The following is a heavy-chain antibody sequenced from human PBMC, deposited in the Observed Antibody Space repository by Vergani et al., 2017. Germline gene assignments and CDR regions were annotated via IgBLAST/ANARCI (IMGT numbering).Heavy chain of an antibody. D-gene: IGHD6-6*01. Sequence: EVQLLESGGGLVQPGGSLRLSCAASGFTFSSYAMSWVRQAPGKGLEWVSVIYSGGSSTYYADSVKGRFTISRDNSKNTLYLQMNSLRAEDTAVYYCAKEVTEYSSSQRYFDSEEYYFDYWGQGTLVTVSS. V-gene: IGHV3-23*03. CDR1: GFTFSSYA. CDR2: IYSGGSST. CDR3: AKEVTEYSSSQRYFDSEEYYFDY. J-gene: IGHJ4*02.